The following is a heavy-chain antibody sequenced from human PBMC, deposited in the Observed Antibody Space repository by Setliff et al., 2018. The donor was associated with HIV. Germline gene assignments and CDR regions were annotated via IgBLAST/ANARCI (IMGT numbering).Heavy chain of an antibody. Sequence: SETLSLTCGVSGDSVSGYYWIWIRQSPGKGLEWIGYMYSCGNSNYNPSLKSRVTMSVDTSNNQVSLYLSSVTAADTAVYYCARAVGASYATPYLDYWGRGTLVTVSS. CDR2: MYSCGNS. CDR3: ARAVGASYATPYLDY. D-gene: IGHD1-26*01. J-gene: IGHJ4*02. V-gene: IGHV4-59*02. CDR1: GDSVSGYY.